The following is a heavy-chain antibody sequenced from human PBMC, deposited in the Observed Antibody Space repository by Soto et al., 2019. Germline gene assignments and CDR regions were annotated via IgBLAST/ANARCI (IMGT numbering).Heavy chain of an antibody. CDR3: ARGRYGDY. J-gene: IGHJ4*02. V-gene: IGHV1-18*01. CDR1: GYTFTSYG. D-gene: IGHD1-1*01. CDR2: ISAHNGNT. Sequence: QVNLVQSGAEVKKPGASVKVSCKASGYTFTSYGITWVRQAPGQGLEWMGWISAHNGNTDYAQKLQGRVIVTRDTPTSTAYMELRSLISDDTAVYYCARGRYGDYWGQGVLVTVSS.